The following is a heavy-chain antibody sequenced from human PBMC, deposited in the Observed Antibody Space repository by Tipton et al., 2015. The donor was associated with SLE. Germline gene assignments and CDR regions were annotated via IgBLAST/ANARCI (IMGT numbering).Heavy chain of an antibody. CDR2: IYSGGST. V-gene: IGHV3-53*01. D-gene: IGHD3-3*01. Sequence: SLRLSCAASGFTVSSNYMNWVRQAPGKGLEWVSVIYSGGSTYYVDSVKGRFTISRDNSKNTLYLQKNSLRAENTAVYYCARGYYDFWGGTNYFDYRGQGTLVTVSS. J-gene: IGHJ4*02. CDR3: ARGYYDFWGGTNYFDY. CDR1: GFTVSSNY.